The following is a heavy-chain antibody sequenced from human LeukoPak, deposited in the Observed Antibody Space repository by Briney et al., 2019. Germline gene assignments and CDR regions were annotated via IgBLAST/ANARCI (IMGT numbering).Heavy chain of an antibody. V-gene: IGHV3-33*08. CDR2: IWYGGSNK. D-gene: IGHD3-10*01. J-gene: IGHJ6*03. CDR3: AVGGSGRDYMDV. CDR1: GFTFSSYG. Sequence: GSLRLSCAASGFTFSSYGMHWVRQAPGKGLEWVAVIWYGGSNKYYADSVKGRFTISRDNSKNTLYLQMNSLRAEDTAVYYCAVGGSGRDYMDVWGKGTTVTVSS.